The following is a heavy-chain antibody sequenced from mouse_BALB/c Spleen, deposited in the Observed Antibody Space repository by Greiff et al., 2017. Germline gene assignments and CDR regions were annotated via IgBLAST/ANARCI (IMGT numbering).Heavy chain of an antibody. V-gene: IGHV3-6*02. CDR1: GYSITSGYY. CDR2: ISYDGSN. D-gene: IGHD1-1*02. CDR3: ARDPARFGNFDY. Sequence: EVQLQESGPGLVKPSQSLSLTCSVTGYSITSGYYWNWIRQFPGNKLEWMGYISYDGSNNYNPSLKNRISITRDTSKNQFFLKLNSVTTEDTATYYCARDPARFGNFDYWGQGTTLTVSS. J-gene: IGHJ2*01.